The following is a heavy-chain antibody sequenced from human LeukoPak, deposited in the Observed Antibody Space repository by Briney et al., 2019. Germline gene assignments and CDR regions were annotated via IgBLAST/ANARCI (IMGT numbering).Heavy chain of an antibody. J-gene: IGHJ4*02. CDR2: FSYNVHS. CDR3: ARVSVAGTGPDY. V-gene: IGHV4-61*01. D-gene: IGHD6-19*01. Sequence: KPSETLSLACTVSGGSVGSSNYYWSWIRQPPGKGLEWVGFFSYNVHSDYNPSLKSRVTISVDTSKNQFSLRLTSVTAADTAIYYCARVSVAGTGPDYWGQGTLVTVSS. CDR1: GGSVGSSNYY.